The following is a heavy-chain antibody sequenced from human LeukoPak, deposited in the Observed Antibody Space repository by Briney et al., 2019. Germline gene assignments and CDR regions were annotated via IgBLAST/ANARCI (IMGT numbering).Heavy chain of an antibody. V-gene: IGHV3-33*06. CDR3: AKDLHSSTRDAFDI. CDR2: IWYDGRNK. Sequence: GGPLRLSCAASGFTFGRYGMHWVRQATGKGLEWGADIWYDGRNKYYTDPVKGRFTISRNNSKTTLYLKRNSLRAEDTAVYYCAKDLHSSTRDAFDIWGQGTMVTVSS. D-gene: IGHD2-2*01. J-gene: IGHJ3*02. CDR1: GFTFGRYG.